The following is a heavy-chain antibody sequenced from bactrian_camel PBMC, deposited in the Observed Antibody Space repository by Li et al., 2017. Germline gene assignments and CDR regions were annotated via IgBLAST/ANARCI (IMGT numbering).Heavy chain of an antibody. D-gene: IGHD5*01. Sequence: VQLVESGGGSVQAGGSLRLSCTTSGFTFNSYAMTWVRQAPGKGLEWVSTINADADNTYYADSVKGRFTISRDAAQNTLYLQLSSLKMEDTGMYYCATSMGWVRASNYWGQGTQVTVS. CDR3: ATSMGWVRASNY. CDR1: GFTFNSYA. V-gene: IGHV3S31*01. J-gene: IGHJ4*01. CDR2: INADADNT.